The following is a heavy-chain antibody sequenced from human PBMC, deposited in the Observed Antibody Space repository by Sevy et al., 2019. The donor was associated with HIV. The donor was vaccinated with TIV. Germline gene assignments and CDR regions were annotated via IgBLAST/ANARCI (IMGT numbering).Heavy chain of an antibody. D-gene: IGHD5-18*01. CDR2: ISSTGGST. Sequence: GGSLRLSCAASGFTLSSNAMSWVRQAPGKGLEWVSSISSTGGSTYHADSVRGRFSISRDNSKNTLYLHMNSLRAEDTGVYYCAKDPNVDTAMAYYFDYWGQGTLVTVSS. CDR3: AKDPNVDTAMAYYFDY. J-gene: IGHJ4*02. V-gene: IGHV3-23*01. CDR1: GFTLSSNA.